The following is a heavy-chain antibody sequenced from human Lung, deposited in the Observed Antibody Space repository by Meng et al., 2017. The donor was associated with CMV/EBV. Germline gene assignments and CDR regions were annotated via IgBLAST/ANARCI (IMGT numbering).Heavy chain of an antibody. CDR3: ASGGYCSSTSCYRGWFAP. Sequence: ASVKVSCKASGYTFTGYYMHWVRQAPGQGLEWMGWINPNSGGTNYVQKFQGRVTMTRDTSISTAYMELSRLRSDSTAVYYCASGGYCSSTSCYRGWFAPWGQGXLVTVSS. CDR1: GYTFTGYY. CDR2: INPNSGGT. D-gene: IGHD2-2*02. J-gene: IGHJ5*02. V-gene: IGHV1-2*02.